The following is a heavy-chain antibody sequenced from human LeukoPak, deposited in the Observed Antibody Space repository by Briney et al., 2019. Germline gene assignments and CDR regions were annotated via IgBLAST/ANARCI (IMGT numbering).Heavy chain of an antibody. J-gene: IGHJ4*02. CDR2: IISSSRYI. CDR1: GFTFSSSS. CDR3: ARDNPTSNYYDSSGKYRGDY. D-gene: IGHD3-22*01. Sequence: GGSLRVSCAASGFTFSSSSMNSVRPAPGKGLDWVSSIISSSRYIYYAVSVKGRFAISRDNAKNSLYLQMNSLRAEDTAVYYCARDNPTSNYYDSSGKYRGDYWGQGTLVTVSS. V-gene: IGHV3-21*01.